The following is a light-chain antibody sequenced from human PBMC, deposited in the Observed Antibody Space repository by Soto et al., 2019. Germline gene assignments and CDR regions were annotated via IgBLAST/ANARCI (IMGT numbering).Light chain of an antibody. CDR2: GAS. CDR3: QQYDSAAPWT. Sequence: ETVLTQSPGTLSLSPGESATLSCRASQSVSSNYLAWYQQKPGQAPRLLIHGASSRAIGIPDRFSASGSGTDFTLTISRLEPEDFAVYYCQQYDSAAPWTFGQGTKVEIK. J-gene: IGKJ1*01. V-gene: IGKV3-20*01. CDR1: QSVSSNY.